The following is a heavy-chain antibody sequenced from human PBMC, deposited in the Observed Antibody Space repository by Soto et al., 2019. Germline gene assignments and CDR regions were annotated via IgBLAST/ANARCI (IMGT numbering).Heavy chain of an antibody. V-gene: IGHV1-8*01. CDR2: MNPNSGNT. CDR1: GYTFTSYD. D-gene: IGHD2-21*01. Sequence: GASVKVSCKASGYTFTSYDINWVRQATGQGLEWMGWMNPNSGNTGYAQKFQGRVTMTRNTSISTAYMELSSLRSEDTAVYYCAISDHLVGSGYFDYCGQGYLVTVSS. CDR3: AISDHLVGSGYFDY. J-gene: IGHJ4*02.